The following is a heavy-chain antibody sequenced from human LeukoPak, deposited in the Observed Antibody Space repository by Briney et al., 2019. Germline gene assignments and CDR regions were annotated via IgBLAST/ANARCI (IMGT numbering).Heavy chain of an antibody. CDR3: AKGRWGLTINNFDL. CDR1: GFSLTTYA. Sequence: GGSVRLSCAASGFSLTTYAMGWVRQAPGKGLEWVSVISDRGDNTYYGDSVKGRFTISRDSSKNTLYLQMNSLGGEDTALYYCAKGRWGLTINNFDLWGQGAMVTVSS. D-gene: IGHD7-27*01. CDR2: ISDRGDNT. J-gene: IGHJ3*01. V-gene: IGHV3-23*01.